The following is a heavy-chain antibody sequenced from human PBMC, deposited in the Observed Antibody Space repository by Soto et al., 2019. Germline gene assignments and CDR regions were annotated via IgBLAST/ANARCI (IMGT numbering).Heavy chain of an antibody. CDR3: AHGRGYCSGGSCPPSGYYYYGMDV. CDR1: GFSLSTSGVG. V-gene: IGHV2-5*02. D-gene: IGHD2-15*01. Sequence: QITLKESGPTLVKPTQTLTLTCTFSGFSLSTSGVGVGWIRQPPGKALEWLALIYWDDDKRYSPSLKSRLTITKHTSKNQAVLTMTNMDPVDTATYYCAHGRGYCSGGSCPPSGYYYYGMDVWGQGTTVTVSS. CDR2: IYWDDDK. J-gene: IGHJ6*02.